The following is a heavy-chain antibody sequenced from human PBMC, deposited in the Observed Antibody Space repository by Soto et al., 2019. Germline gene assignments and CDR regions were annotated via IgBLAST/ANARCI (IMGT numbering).Heavy chain of an antibody. V-gene: IGHV1-46*01. CDR2: INPSPDAT. J-gene: IGHJ4*01. Sequence: QTPRQGLQWMRMINPSPDATRYSQQFRGRVTVTWDTSTSTAYMELSSLRFEDTAVYYCATDTILFFSAHFDHWGHGALFPV. D-gene: IGHD1-1*01. CDR3: ATDTILFFSAHFDH.